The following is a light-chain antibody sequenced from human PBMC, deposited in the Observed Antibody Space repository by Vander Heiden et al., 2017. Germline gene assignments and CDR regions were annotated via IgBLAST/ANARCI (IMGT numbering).Light chain of an antibody. CDR1: QSLLHSNGYNY. CDR2: LGS. Sequence: DKVLGQLTLCLPVTPGEPASISCRSSQSLLHSNGYNYLDWYLQKPGQSPQLLIYLGSNRASGVPDRFSGSGSGTDFTLKISRVEAEDVGVYYCMQALQTPPTFGQGTKLEIK. V-gene: IGKV2-28*01. J-gene: IGKJ2*01. CDR3: MQALQTPPT.